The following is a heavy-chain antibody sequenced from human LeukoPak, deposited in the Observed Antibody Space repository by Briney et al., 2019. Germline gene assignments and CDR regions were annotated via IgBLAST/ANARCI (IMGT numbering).Heavy chain of an antibody. D-gene: IGHD7-27*01. V-gene: IGHV4-4*07. Sequence: PSETLSLTCTVSGGSIRSYYWSWIRQPAGKGLEGIGRIYTSGSTNYNPSLKSRVTMSVDTSKNQFPLKLSSVTAADTAVYYCARDKRGIGYYYYYYMDVWGKGTTVTVSS. CDR1: GGSIRSYY. CDR3: ARDKRGIGYYYYYYMDV. J-gene: IGHJ6*03. CDR2: IYTSGST.